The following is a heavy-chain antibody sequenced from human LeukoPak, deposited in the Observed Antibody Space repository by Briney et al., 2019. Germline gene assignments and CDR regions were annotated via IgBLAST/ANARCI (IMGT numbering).Heavy chain of an antibody. CDR3: ARGGIVEVPAAPIDY. D-gene: IGHD2-2*01. V-gene: IGHV1-2*02. CDR2: INPNSGGT. J-gene: IGHJ4*02. CDR1: GYTFTGYY. Sequence: ASVKVSCKASGYTFTGYYMHWVRQAPGQGLEWMGWINPNSGGTNYAQKFQGRVTMTRDTSISTAYMELSRLRSDDTAVYYCARGGIVEVPAAPIDYWGQGTLVSVSS.